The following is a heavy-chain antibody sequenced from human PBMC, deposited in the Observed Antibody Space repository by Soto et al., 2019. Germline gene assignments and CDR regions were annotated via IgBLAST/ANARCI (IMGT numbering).Heavy chain of an antibody. D-gene: IGHD6-19*01. Sequence: QVQLVESGGGVVQPGRSLSLSCAASGFTFSTYPIHWVRQAPGKGLEWLAMISYDGSQKYYADSVKGRFTISRENSKNMVYLEMNSLRDEDTAIYYCARDRGSTGWDPWGQGTLVTVSS. CDR1: GFTFSTYP. CDR2: ISYDGSQK. CDR3: ARDRGSTGWDP. J-gene: IGHJ5*02. V-gene: IGHV3-30-3*01.